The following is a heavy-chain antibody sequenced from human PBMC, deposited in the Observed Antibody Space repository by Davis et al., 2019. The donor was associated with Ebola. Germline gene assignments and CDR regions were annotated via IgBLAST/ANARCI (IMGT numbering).Heavy chain of an antibody. Sequence: LSLTCAASGFTFSSYWMSWVRQAPGKGLEWVANIKQDGSEKYYVDSVKGRFTISRDNAKNSLYLQMNSLRAEDTAVYYCARESGAWDYWGQGTLVTVSS. J-gene: IGHJ4*02. D-gene: IGHD2-21*01. CDR1: GFTFSSYW. V-gene: IGHV3-7*03. CDR2: IKQDGSEK. CDR3: ARESGAWDY.